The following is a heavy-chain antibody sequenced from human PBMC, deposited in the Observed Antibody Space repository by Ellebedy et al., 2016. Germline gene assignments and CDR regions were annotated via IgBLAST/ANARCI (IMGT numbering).Heavy chain of an antibody. J-gene: IGHJ3*01. Sequence: SETLSLTCTVSDDSIASYHWSWIRQPPGKGLEWIGYIYYNLNTYYNPSLKSRVTLSVDTSKNQFSLRLISVAAADTAVYYCAKWNGGWYAFEVWGQGTMVTVSS. CDR2: IYYNLNT. CDR1: DDSIASYH. V-gene: IGHV4-59*01. CDR3: AKWNGGWYAFEV. D-gene: IGHD6-19*01.